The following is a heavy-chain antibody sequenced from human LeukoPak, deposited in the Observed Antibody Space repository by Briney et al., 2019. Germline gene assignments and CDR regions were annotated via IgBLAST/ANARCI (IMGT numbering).Heavy chain of an antibody. D-gene: IGHD4-23*01. CDR3: AKDRVYRVDYGGNSAWFDP. Sequence: GGSLRLSCAASGFSFSDYAMRWVRQVTGKGLEWVSAISGDGDATFYADSVKGRFTISRDNSKNTLYLQMNSLRAEDTAVYYCAKDRVYRVDYGGNSAWFDPWGQGTLVTVSS. J-gene: IGHJ5*02. V-gene: IGHV3-23*01. CDR2: ISGDGDAT. CDR1: GFSFSDYA.